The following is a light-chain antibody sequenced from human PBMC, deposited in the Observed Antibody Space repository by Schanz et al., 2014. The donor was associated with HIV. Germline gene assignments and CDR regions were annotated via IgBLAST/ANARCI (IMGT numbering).Light chain of an antibody. CDR2: DVN. CDR3: CSFGGTSP. Sequence: QSALTQPASVSGSPGQSITISCTGTSSDVGGYNYVSWYQEHPGKAPKLMIYDVNNRPSGVSNRFSGSKSGNTASLTISGLQAEDEADYYCCSFGGTSPFGGGTKLTVL. J-gene: IGLJ3*02. CDR1: SSDVGGYNY. V-gene: IGLV2-14*03.